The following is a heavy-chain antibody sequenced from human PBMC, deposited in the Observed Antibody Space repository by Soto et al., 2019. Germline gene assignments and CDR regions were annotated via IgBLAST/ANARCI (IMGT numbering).Heavy chain of an antibody. Sequence: GGSLRLSCVASEFTFSSYEMNWVRQAPGKGLEWVSYISSSGTTIYYTDSVKGRFTVSRDNAKKSLYLQMNSLRAEDTAVYYCVRFGGAAAGPGDYWGQGTLVTVSS. D-gene: IGHD6-13*01. V-gene: IGHV3-48*03. CDR2: ISSSGTTI. CDR3: VRFGGAAAGPGDY. CDR1: EFTFSSYE. J-gene: IGHJ4*02.